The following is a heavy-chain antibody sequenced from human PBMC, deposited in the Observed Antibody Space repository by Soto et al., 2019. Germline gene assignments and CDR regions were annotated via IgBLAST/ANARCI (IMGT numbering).Heavy chain of an antibody. J-gene: IGHJ5*02. D-gene: IGHD6-13*01. Sequence: ASVKVSCKASGYTFTSYAMHWVRQATGQRLEWRGWINAGNGNTKYSQKFQGRVTITRDTSASTAYMELSSLRSEDTAVYYCARDKVAAAGKGWFDPWGQGTLVTVSS. CDR3: ARDKVAAAGKGWFDP. V-gene: IGHV1-3*01. CDR2: INAGNGNT. CDR1: GYTFTSYA.